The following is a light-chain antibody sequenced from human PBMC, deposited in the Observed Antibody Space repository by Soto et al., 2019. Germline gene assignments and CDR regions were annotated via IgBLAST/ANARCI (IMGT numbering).Light chain of an antibody. J-gene: IGKJ1*01. V-gene: IGKV1-5*01. CDR3: QQYNTYSQT. Sequence: DIQMTQSPSTLSGSVGDRVIITCRASQSVSGWLAWYQQKPGKAPKLLIYDASTLETGVPSRFSGSGSGTEFTLTISGLQPGDFATYYCQQYNTYSQTFGQGTKVELK. CDR2: DAS. CDR1: QSVSGW.